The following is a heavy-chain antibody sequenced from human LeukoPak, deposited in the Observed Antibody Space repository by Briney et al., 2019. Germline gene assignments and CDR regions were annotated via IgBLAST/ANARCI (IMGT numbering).Heavy chain of an antibody. J-gene: IGHJ4*02. CDR1: GFTVSSHY. CDR3: ARDRDYGDYALAY. D-gene: IGHD4-17*01. V-gene: IGHV3-66*01. Sequence: GGSLRLSCAASGFTVSSHYMSWVRQAPGKGLEWVSVIYSGGSTYYADSVKGRFTISRDNSKNTLYLQMNSLRAEDTAVYYCARDRDYGDYALAYWGQGTLVTVSS. CDR2: IYSGGST.